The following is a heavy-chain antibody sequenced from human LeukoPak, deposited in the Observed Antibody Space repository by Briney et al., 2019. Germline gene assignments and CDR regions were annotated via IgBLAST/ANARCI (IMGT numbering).Heavy chain of an antibody. Sequence: PSETLSLTCSVSGASISRSDYYWGWIRQPPGKGLEWIGRINYSGSTYYNPSLKSRVTISVDTSKNHFSLRLTSMTAADTAVYYCARLTHSYYSDTSGYYPYYYMDVWGKGTTVTVSS. CDR3: ARLTHSYYSDTSGYYPYYYMDV. CDR1: GASISRSDYY. J-gene: IGHJ6*03. V-gene: IGHV4-39*02. CDR2: INYSGST. D-gene: IGHD3-22*01.